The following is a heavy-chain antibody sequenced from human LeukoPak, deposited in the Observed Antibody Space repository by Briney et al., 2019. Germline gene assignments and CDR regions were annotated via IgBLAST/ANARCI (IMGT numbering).Heavy chain of an antibody. J-gene: IGHJ4*02. V-gene: IGHV3-23*01. CDR1: GFTFSSYA. Sequence: PGGSLRLSCAASGFTFSSYAMSWVRQAPGKGLEWVSAISGSGGSTYYADPVKGRFTISRDNSKNTLYLQMNSLRAEDTAVYYCAKLATYYYDSSGYYWWGQGTLVTVSS. CDR2: ISGSGGST. D-gene: IGHD3-22*01. CDR3: AKLATYYYDSSGYYW.